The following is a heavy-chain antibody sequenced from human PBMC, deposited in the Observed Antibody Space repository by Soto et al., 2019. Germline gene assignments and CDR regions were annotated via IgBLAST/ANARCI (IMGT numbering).Heavy chain of an antibody. J-gene: IGHJ4*02. CDR3: SRGILV. CDR1: GGSINSGGYC. D-gene: IGHD5-18*01. Sequence: QVQLQESGPGLVKPSQTLSLTCTVSGGSINSGGYCWSWIRQHPGKGLDWIGCISYGGSTSYNPALMSRGTISVDTSKNQFSLKLTSVTAADTAVYYCSRGILVWGQAALSTVSS. CDR2: ISYGGST. V-gene: IGHV4-31*03.